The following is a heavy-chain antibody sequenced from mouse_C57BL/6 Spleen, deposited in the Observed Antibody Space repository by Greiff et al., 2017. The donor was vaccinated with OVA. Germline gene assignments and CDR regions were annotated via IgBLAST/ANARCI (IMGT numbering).Heavy chain of an antibody. CDR2: IDPSDSYT. J-gene: IGHJ4*01. CDR1: GYTFTSYW. CDR3: ARRGKPSYYAMDY. V-gene: IGHV1-50*01. Sequence: QVQLQQPGAELVKPGASVKLSCKASGYTFTSYWMQWVKQRPGQGLEWIGEIDPSDSYTNYNQKFKGKATLTVDTSSSTAYMQLRSLTSEDSAVDYCARRGKPSYYAMDYWGQGTSVTVSS.